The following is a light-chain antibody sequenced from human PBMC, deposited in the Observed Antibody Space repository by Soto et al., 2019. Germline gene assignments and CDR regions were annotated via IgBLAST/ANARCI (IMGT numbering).Light chain of an antibody. J-gene: IGLJ1*01. CDR3: SSYTGGNPSYV. V-gene: IGLV2-8*01. CDR1: SSDIGAYNY. Sequence: QSALTQPPSASGSPGQSVTISCTGTSSDIGAYNYVSWYQQYPGKAPKLIIYDVTERPSGVPDRFSGSKSGNTASLTVSGLRADDEAVYYCSSYTGGNPSYVFGTGTKVTVL. CDR2: DVT.